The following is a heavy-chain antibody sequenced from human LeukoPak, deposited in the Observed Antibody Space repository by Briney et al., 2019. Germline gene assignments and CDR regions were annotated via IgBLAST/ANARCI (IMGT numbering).Heavy chain of an antibody. V-gene: IGHV5-51*01. D-gene: IGHD3-22*01. Sequence: GESLKISWKGSRYSFTNYWIGWVRQMPGKGLEWMGIIYPGDSDTKYSPSFQGQVTISADKSISTAYLQWSSLKASDTAMYYCARHYDSSAYAHSFDPWGQGTLVTVSS. J-gene: IGHJ5*02. CDR3: ARHYDSSAYAHSFDP. CDR1: RYSFTNYW. CDR2: IYPGDSDT.